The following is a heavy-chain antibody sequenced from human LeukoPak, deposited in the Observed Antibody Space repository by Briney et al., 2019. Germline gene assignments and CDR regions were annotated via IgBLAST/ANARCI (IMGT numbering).Heavy chain of an antibody. CDR1: GGSISSYY. D-gene: IGHD6-13*01. CDR2: IYYSGST. Sequence: NPSETLSLTCTVSGGSISSYYWSWIRQPPGKGLEWIGYIYYSGSTNYNPSLKSRVTISVDTSKNQFSLKLSSVTAADTAVYYCARIGSSSHPEPANWFDPWGQGTLVTVSS. V-gene: IGHV4-59*01. CDR3: ARIGSSSHPEPANWFDP. J-gene: IGHJ5*02.